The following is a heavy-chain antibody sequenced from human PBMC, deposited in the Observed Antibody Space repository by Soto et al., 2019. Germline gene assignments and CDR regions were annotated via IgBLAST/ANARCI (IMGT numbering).Heavy chain of an antibody. CDR1: GGTFSSYA. CDR2: IIPIFGTA. J-gene: IGHJ4*02. CDR3: ASHSHSSGWFREGDY. V-gene: IGHV1-69*13. Sequence: SVKVSCKASGGTFSSYAISWVRQAPGQGLEWMGGIIPIFGTANYAQKFQGRVTITADESTSTAYMELSSLRSEDTAVYYCASHSHSSGWFREGDYWGQGTLVTVSS. D-gene: IGHD6-19*01.